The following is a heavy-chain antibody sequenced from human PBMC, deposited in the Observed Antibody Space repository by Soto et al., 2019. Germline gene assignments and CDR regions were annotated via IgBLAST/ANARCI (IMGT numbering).Heavy chain of an antibody. J-gene: IGHJ6*02. V-gene: IGHV3-7*01. CDR1: GFTFSSYW. CDR2: IKQDGSEK. D-gene: IGHD2-15*01. CDR3: ARMVVAATRQYYYYGMDV. Sequence: EVQLVESGGGLVQPGGSLRLSCAASGFTFSSYWMSWVRQAPGKGLEWVANIKQDGSEKYYVDSVKGRFTISRDNAKNSLYLQMNNLRAEDTAVYYCARMVVAATRQYYYYGMDVWGQGTTVTVSS.